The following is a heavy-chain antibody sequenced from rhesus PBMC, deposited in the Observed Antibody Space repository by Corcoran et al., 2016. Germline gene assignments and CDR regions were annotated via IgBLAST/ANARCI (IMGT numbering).Heavy chain of an antibody. D-gene: IGHD1-44*01. V-gene: IGHV2-174*01. CDR2: IYWDDDK. CDR1: GFSLTTSGMG. CDR3: ARGYSGYFFDY. J-gene: IGHJ4*01. Sequence: QVTLKESGPALVKPTQTLTLTCTFSGFSLTTSGMGVGWIRQPPGKALEWLALIYWDDDKRYRTSLKSRLTISKDTSKSQVVLTMTNMDPVDTATYCCARGYSGYFFDYWGQGVLVTVSS.